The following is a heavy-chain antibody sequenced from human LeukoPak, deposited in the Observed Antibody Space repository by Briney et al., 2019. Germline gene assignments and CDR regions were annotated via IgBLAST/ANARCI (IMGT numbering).Heavy chain of an antibody. Sequence: SETLSLACTVYGGSFSGYYWSWIRQPPGKGLEWIGEINHSGSTNYNPSLKSRVTISVDTSKNQFSLKLSSVTAADTAVYYCARHELWFGELLPFDPWGQGTLVTVSS. J-gene: IGHJ5*02. CDR2: INHSGST. CDR1: GGSFSGYY. D-gene: IGHD3-10*01. V-gene: IGHV4-34*01. CDR3: ARHELWFGELLPFDP.